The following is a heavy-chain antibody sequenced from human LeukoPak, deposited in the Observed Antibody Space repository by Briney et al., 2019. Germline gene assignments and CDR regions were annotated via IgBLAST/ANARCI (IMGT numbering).Heavy chain of an antibody. CDR3: AREPRINLYENCMDV. CDR1: GGTFSTYA. Sequence: GASVKVSCKASGGTFSTYAISWVRQAPGQGLEWMGGIIPIFGTTNYAQKFQGRVTITADKSTSTAYMELRSLRSDDTAVYYCAREPRINLYENCMDVWGKGTTVTISS. D-gene: IGHD3-10*01. CDR2: IIPIFGTT. V-gene: IGHV1-69*06. J-gene: IGHJ6*03.